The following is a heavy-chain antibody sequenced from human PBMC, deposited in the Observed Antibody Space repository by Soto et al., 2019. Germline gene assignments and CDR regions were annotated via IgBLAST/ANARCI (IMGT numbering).Heavy chain of an antibody. Sequence: SETLSLTCTVSGGSISSSSYYWGWIRQPPGKGLEWIGSIYCSGSTYYNPSLKSRVTISVDTSKNQFSLKLSSVTAADTAVYYCARLEASSSPTDYWGQGTLVTVSS. CDR1: GGSISSSSYY. CDR2: IYCSGST. J-gene: IGHJ4*02. D-gene: IGHD6-6*01. V-gene: IGHV4-39*01. CDR3: ARLEASSSPTDY.